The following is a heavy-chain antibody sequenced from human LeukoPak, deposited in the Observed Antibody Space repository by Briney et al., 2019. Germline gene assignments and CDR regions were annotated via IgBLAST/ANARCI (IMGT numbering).Heavy chain of an antibody. CDR1: GFTFSSYG. J-gene: IGHJ4*02. CDR2: IWYDGSNK. V-gene: IGHV3-33*01. Sequence: GSPRLSCAASGFTFSSYGMHWVLQAPGKGLEWVAVIWYDGSNKYYADSVKGRFTISRDNSKNTLYLQMNSLRAEDTAVYYCASGSGSYYSPHFDYWGQGTLVTVSS. D-gene: IGHD3-10*01. CDR3: ASGSGSYYSPHFDY.